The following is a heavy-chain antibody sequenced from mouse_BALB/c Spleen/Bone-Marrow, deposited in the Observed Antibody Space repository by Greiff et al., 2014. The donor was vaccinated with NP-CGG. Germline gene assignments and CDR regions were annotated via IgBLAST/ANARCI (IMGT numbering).Heavy chain of an antibody. V-gene: IGHV1-18*01. CDR2: INPNNGGT. CDR3: AGRVGRSYWYFDV. Sequence: EVKLVESGPELVKPGASVKISCKTSGYTFTEYTMHWVKQSHGKSLERIGGINPNNGGTSYNQKFKGKATLTVDKSSSTACMELRSLTSEDSAVYYCAGRVGRSYWYFDVWGAGTTVTVSS. J-gene: IGHJ1*01. CDR1: GYTFTEYT. D-gene: IGHD4-1*01.